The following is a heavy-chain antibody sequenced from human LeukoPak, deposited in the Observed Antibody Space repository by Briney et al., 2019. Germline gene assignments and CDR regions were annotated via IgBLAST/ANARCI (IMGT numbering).Heavy chain of an antibody. CDR2: ISYDGSNK. CDR3: HDAFDI. Sequence: GGSLRLSCAASGFTFSSYAMHWVRQAPGKGLEWVAVISYDGSNKYYADSVKGRFTISRDNSKNTLYLQMNSLRAEDTAVYYCHDAFDIWGQGTMVTVSS. CDR1: GFTFSSYA. J-gene: IGHJ3*02. V-gene: IGHV3-30-3*01.